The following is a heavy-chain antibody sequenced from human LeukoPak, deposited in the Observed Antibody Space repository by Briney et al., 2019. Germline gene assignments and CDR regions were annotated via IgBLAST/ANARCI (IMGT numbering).Heavy chain of an antibody. CDR2: INHSGST. Sequence: PSETLSLTCAVYGGSLSGYYWSWIRQPPGKGLEWIGEINHSGSTNYNPSLKSRVTISVDTSKNQFSLKLSSVTAADTAVYYCATTPPTRGFDYWGQGTLVTVSS. J-gene: IGHJ4*02. D-gene: IGHD3-10*01. V-gene: IGHV4-34*01. CDR1: GGSLSGYY. CDR3: ATTPPTRGFDY.